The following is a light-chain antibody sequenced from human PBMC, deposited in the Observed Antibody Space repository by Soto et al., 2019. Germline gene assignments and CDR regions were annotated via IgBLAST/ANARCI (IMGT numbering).Light chain of an antibody. CDR1: QGISSY. V-gene: IGKV1-9*01. CDR3: QQLNSYPRT. Sequence: IPLTQSPSSMSAYVGYRITITCRASQGISSYLAWYQQKTGKAPKLMIYAASTLQSGVPSRFSGSGYGTDFNLTISSLQTEDFATYYCQQLNSYPRTFGQGTKVDIK. J-gene: IGKJ1*01. CDR2: AAS.